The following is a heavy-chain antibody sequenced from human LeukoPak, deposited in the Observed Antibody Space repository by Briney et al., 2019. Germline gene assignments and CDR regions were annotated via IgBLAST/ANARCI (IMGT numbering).Heavy chain of an antibody. CDR3: ARDSTYYYDSSGYYYSMGV. CDR2: IIPIFGTA. V-gene: IGHV1-69*13. CDR1: GGTFSSYA. J-gene: IGHJ6*03. D-gene: IGHD3-22*01. Sequence: SVKVSCKASGGTFSSYAISWVRQAPGQGLEWMGGIIPIFGTANYAQKFQGRVTITADESTSTAYMELSSLRSEDTAVYYCARDSTYYYDSSGYYYSMGVWGKGTTVTIS.